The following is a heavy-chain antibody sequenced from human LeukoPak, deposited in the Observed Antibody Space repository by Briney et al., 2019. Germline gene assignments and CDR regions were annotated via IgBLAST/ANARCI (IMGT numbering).Heavy chain of an antibody. CDR1: GYSFTSYW. CDR3: ARLRGSSGYSGLFDY. Sequence: GESLKISCKGSGYSFTSYWIGWVRQMPGKGLEWMGIINPGDSDTRYSPSFQGQVTISADKSISTAYLQWSSLKVSDTAMYYCARLRGSSGYSGLFDYWGQGTLVTVSS. V-gene: IGHV5-51*01. J-gene: IGHJ4*02. CDR2: INPGDSDT. D-gene: IGHD3-22*01.